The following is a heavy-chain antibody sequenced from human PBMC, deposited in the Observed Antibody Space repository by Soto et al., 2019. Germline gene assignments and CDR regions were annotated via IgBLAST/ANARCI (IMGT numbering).Heavy chain of an antibody. J-gene: IGHJ6*03. CDR3: ATFCSSGGSCYRFASMDYSYYYTDV. Sequence: ASVKVSCKVSGYTLTELSMHWVRQAPGKGLEWMGGFDPEDGETIYAQKFQGRVTMTEDTSTDTAYMELSSLRSEDTAVYYCATFCSSGGSCYRFASMDYSYYYTDVSGKGTTVTVAS. CDR1: GYTLTELS. V-gene: IGHV1-24*01. D-gene: IGHD2-15*01. CDR2: FDPEDGET.